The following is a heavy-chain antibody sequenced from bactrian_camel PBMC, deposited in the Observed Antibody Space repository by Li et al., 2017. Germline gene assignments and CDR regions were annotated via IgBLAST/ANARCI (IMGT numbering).Heavy chain of an antibody. J-gene: IGHJ4*01. V-gene: IGHV3S53*01. Sequence: HVQLVESGGGSVQAGGSLRLSCAVSGYKGFSKCLGWFRQAPEKEREGVASIASDGPTTYAASVKGRFTISKDYAKTTLYLQMNSLKPEDTAMYYCSAGPYWGQGTQVTVS. CDR3: SAGPY. CDR1: GYKGFSKC. CDR2: IASDGPT.